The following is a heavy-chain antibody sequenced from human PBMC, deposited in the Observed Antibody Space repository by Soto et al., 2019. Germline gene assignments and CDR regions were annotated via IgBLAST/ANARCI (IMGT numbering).Heavy chain of an antibody. Sequence: SVQVSCKASGGTFSSYPISWVRQAPGQGLEWMRGIIPIFGTANYAQKFQGRVTITADESTSTAYMELSSMRSEDTAVYYCARERQPVDFWSVSPPGPYYGMDVWGQGTTVTVS. V-gene: IGHV1-69*13. CDR3: ARERQPVDFWSVSPPGPYYGMDV. J-gene: IGHJ6*02. D-gene: IGHD3-3*01. CDR1: GGTFSSYP. CDR2: IIPIFGTA.